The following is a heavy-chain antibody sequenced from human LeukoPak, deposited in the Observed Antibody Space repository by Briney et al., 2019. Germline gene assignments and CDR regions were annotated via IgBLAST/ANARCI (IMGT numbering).Heavy chain of an antibody. CDR1: GGTFSSYA. V-gene: IGHV1-69*01. Sequence: SVKVSCKTSGGTFSSYAISWVRQAPGQGLEWMGGIIPIFGTANYAQKFQGRVTITADESTSTAYMELSSLRSEDTAVYYCARGEYDFWSGYYIGYNWFDPWGQGTLVTVSS. CDR2: IIPIFGTA. D-gene: IGHD3-3*01. J-gene: IGHJ5*02. CDR3: ARGEYDFWSGYYIGYNWFDP.